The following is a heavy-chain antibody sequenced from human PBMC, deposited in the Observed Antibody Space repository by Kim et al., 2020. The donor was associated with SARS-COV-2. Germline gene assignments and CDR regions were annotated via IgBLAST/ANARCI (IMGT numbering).Heavy chain of an antibody. CDR3: ARVGNYYDSSGYYSFGY. CDR1: GGSISSYY. D-gene: IGHD3-22*01. V-gene: IGHV4-59*01. J-gene: IGHJ4*02. Sequence: SETLSLTCTVSGGSISSYYWSWIRQPPGKGLEWIGYIYYSGSTNYNPSLKSRVTISVDTSKNQFSLKLSSVTAADTAVYYCARVGNYYDSSGYYSFGYWGQGTLVTVSS. CDR2: IYYSGST.